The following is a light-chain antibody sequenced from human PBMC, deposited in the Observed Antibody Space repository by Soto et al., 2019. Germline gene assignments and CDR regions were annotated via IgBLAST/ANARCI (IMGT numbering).Light chain of an antibody. V-gene: IGLV2-14*01. CDR1: SSDVGGYNL. CDR3: SSYKSSSTLPYV. CDR2: DVN. Sequence: QSVLTQPASVSGSPGQSITISCTGTSSDVGGYNLDSWYQQYPDKAPKLMIFDVNTRPSGVSNRFSGSKSGNTASLTISGLQAEDEADYYCSSYKSSSTLPYVFGTGTKLTVL. J-gene: IGLJ1*01.